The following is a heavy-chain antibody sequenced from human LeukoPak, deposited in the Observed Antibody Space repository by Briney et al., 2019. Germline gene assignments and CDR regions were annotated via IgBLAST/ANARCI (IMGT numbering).Heavy chain of an antibody. V-gene: IGHV3-53*01. CDR3: ARAPSYCSGGNCYLAGHFDY. D-gene: IGHD2-15*01. CDR2: IYSGGST. Sequence: PGGSLRLSCAASGFTFSSYSMNWVRQAPGKGLEWVSVIYSGGSTYYADSVKGRFTISRDNSKNTLYLQMNSLRAEDTAMYYCARAPSYCSGGNCYLAGHFDYWGQGTLVTVST. CDR1: GFTFSSYS. J-gene: IGHJ4*02.